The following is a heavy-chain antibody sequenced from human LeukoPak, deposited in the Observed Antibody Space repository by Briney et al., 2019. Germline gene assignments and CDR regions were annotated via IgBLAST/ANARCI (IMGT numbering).Heavy chain of an antibody. CDR3: ARVDLRAAYFDY. CDR1: GGSISSYY. CDR2: IYASGST. J-gene: IGHJ4*02. Sequence: NASETPSLTCTVSGGSISSYYWSWIRQPAGKGLEWIGRIYASGSTGYNPSLKSRVTMSVDTSKNQFSLKLSSVTAADTAVYYCARVDLRAAYFDYWGQGTLVTVSS. D-gene: IGHD2-15*01. V-gene: IGHV4-4*07.